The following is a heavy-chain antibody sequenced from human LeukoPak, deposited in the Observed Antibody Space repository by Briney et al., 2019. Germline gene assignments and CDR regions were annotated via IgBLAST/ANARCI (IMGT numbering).Heavy chain of an antibody. D-gene: IGHD2-8*02. J-gene: IGHJ6*04. Sequence: SETLSLTCTVSGYSISSGYDWGWIRQPPGKGLEGIGRIYTSGSTNYNPSLKGRVTISGDTSKNQFSLKLRSVTAADSDVYYCARAGSNIVLVVYEGMEVWGKGTTVTVSS. V-gene: IGHV4-38-2*02. CDR1: GYSISSGYD. CDR2: IYTSGST. CDR3: ARAGSNIVLVVYEGMEV.